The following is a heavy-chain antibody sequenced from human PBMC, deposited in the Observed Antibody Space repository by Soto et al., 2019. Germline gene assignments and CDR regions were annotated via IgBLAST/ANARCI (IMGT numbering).Heavy chain of an antibody. D-gene: IGHD6-19*01. Sequence: VASVKVSCKASGVTFTSSAVQWVRQARGQRLEWIGWIVVGSGNTNYAQKFPERVTITRDMSTSTAYMALSSRRSEDTAVYYCAAGAVAGHYYYYGMDVWAQGTTVTVSS. J-gene: IGHJ6*02. CDR2: IVVGSGNT. CDR3: AAGAVAGHYYYYGMDV. CDR1: GVTFTSSA. V-gene: IGHV1-58*01.